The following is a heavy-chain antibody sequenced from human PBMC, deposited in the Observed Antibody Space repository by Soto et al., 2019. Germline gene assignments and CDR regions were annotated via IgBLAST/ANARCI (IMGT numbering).Heavy chain of an antibody. CDR2: IYHSGRT. D-gene: IGHD6-19*01. Sequence: SETLSLTCTVSGGSISSYYWSWIRQPAGKGLEWIGEIYHSGRTNFNPSLKSRVTISIDQSKNQVSLKLSSVTAADTAVYYCARRAVAGTSWFDPWGQGTQVTVSS. CDR3: ARRAVAGTSWFDP. V-gene: IGHV4-59*12. CDR1: GGSISSYY. J-gene: IGHJ5*02.